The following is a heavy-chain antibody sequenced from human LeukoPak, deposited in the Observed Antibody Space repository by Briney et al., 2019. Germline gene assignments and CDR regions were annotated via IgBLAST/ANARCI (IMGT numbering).Heavy chain of an antibody. J-gene: IGHJ4*02. CDR1: GFTFDDYG. V-gene: IGHV3-20*04. D-gene: IGHD5-24*01. Sequence: PGGSLRLSCAAPGFTFDDYGMSWVRQAPGKGLEWVSGINWNGGSTGYADSVKGRFTISRDNSKNTLYLQMNSLRAEDTAVYYCAKDLMATTTYYFDYWGQGTLVTVSS. CDR3: AKDLMATTTYYFDY. CDR2: INWNGGST.